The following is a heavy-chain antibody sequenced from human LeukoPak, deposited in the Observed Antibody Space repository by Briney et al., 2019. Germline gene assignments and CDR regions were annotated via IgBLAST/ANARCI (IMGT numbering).Heavy chain of an antibody. D-gene: IGHD5-18*01. Sequence: GESLKISCKGSGYSFNTYWIGWVGQMPGKGLEWMGIIYPGDSDTRYSPSFQGQVTISADKSISTAYLQWSSLKASDTAMYYCARQAHTAMLEVDYWGQGTLVTVSS. CDR2: IYPGDSDT. CDR3: ARQAHTAMLEVDY. J-gene: IGHJ4*02. CDR1: GYSFNTYW. V-gene: IGHV5-51*01.